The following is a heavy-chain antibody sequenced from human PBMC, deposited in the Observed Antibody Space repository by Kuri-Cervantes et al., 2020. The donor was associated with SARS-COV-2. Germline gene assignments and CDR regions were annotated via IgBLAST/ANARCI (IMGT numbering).Heavy chain of an antibody. Sequence: SAVSGYSISSGYYWGWIRQPPGKGLEWIGSIYHSGSTYYNPSLKSRVTISVDTSKDQFSLKLSSVTAADTAVYYCARRLKDGPPDYWGQGTLVTDSS. J-gene: IGHJ4*02. CDR3: ARRLKDGPPDY. CDR1: GYSISSGYY. V-gene: IGHV4-38-2*01. CDR2: IYHSGST.